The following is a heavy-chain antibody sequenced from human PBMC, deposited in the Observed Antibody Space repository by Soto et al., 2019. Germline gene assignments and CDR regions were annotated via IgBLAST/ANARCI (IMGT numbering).Heavy chain of an antibody. CDR2: IHYSGST. V-gene: IGHV4-61*01. J-gene: IGHJ4*02. CDR3: VRHQGRTTYDY. CDR1: GGSISSGSYY. D-gene: IGHD1-1*01. Sequence: QVQLQESGPGLVKASETLSLTCTVSGGSISSGSYYWSWIRQPPGKGLEWIGYIHYSGSTNYSPSLKSRVPISVDTSKNQFSLKLSSVTAADTAVYYCVRHQGRTTYDYWGQGTLVTVSS.